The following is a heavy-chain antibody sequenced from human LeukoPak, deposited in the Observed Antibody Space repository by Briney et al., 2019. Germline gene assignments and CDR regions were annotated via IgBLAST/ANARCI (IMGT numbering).Heavy chain of an antibody. D-gene: IGHD2-15*01. V-gene: IGHV4-4*07. CDR2: IYTSGST. CDR1: GGSISSYY. CDR3: ARGRYCSADICSGGDAFDI. J-gene: IGHJ3*02. Sequence: SETLSFTCTVSGGSISSYYWSWIRQPAGKGLEWIGRIYTSGSTNYNPSLKSRVTMSVDTSKNQFSLKLSSVTAADTAVYYCARGRYCSADICSGGDAFDIWGQGTMVSVSS.